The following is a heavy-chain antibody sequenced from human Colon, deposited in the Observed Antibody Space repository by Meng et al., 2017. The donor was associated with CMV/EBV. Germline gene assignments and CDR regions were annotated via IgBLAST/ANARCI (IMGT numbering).Heavy chain of an antibody. CDR3: ARVEWTPDFYFDY. CDR1: GGTFPSHT. V-gene: IGHV1-69*02. Sequence: SVKVSCKSFGGTFPSHTINWVRQAPGQGIEWMGRIIPSSGIGSSAQKFQGRLTITADKSTDTAYMELSSLRSEDTAVYYCARVEWTPDFYFDYWGQGTLVTVSS. CDR2: IIPSSGIG. J-gene: IGHJ4*02. D-gene: IGHD3-3*01.